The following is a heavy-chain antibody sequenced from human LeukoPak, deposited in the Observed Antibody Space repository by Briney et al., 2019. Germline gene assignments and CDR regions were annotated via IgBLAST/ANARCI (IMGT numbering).Heavy chain of an antibody. Sequence: PSETLSLTCTVPGGSISSGTYYWGWIRQPPGKGLEWIGSIYYSGSTYYNPSLRSRVTISVDTSKNQFSLRLGSVTAADTAVYYCARVQSRLSWFDPWGQGTLVTVSS. V-gene: IGHV4-39*07. CDR3: ARVQSRLSWFDP. CDR2: IYYSGST. CDR1: GGSISSGTYY. J-gene: IGHJ5*02.